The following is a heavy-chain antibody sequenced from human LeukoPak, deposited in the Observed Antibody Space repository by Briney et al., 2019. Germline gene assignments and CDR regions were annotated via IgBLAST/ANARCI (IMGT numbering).Heavy chain of an antibody. CDR1: GYTFTGYY. D-gene: IGHD2-2*01. Sequence: GASVKVSCKASGYTFTGYYMHWVRQAPGQGLEWMGWINPNSGGTNYAQKFQGWVTMTRDTSISTAYMELSRLRSDDTAVYYCAREEATDFQQAFDIWGQGTMVTVSS. CDR3: AREEATDFQQAFDI. J-gene: IGHJ3*02. CDR2: INPNSGGT. V-gene: IGHV1-2*04.